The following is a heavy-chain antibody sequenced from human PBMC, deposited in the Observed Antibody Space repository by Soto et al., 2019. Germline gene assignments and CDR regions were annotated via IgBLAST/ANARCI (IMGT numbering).Heavy chain of an antibody. D-gene: IGHD3-9*01. J-gene: IGHJ4*02. Sequence: SGPTLVNPTQTLTLTCTFSGFSLSTSGVGVGWIRQPPGKALEWLALIYWNDDKRYSPSLKSRLTITKDTSKNQVVLTMTNMDPVDTATYYCAHSYNDILTGRYYYFDYWGQGTLVTVSS. CDR2: IYWNDDK. V-gene: IGHV2-5*01. CDR3: AHSYNDILTGRYYYFDY. CDR1: GFSLSTSGVG.